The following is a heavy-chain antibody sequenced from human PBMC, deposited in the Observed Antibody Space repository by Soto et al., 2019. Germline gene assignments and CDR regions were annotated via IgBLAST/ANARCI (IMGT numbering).Heavy chain of an antibody. V-gene: IGHV1-18*01. J-gene: IGHJ3*02. Sequence: VKVSCKASGYTFTSYGISWVRQAPGQGLEWMGWISAYNGNTNYAQKLQGRVTMTTDTSTSTAYMELRSLRSDDTAVYYCARGFRDDYGDYVDAFDIWGQGTMVTVSS. CDR1: GYTFTSYG. CDR2: ISAYNGNT. D-gene: IGHD4-17*01. CDR3: ARGFRDDYGDYVDAFDI.